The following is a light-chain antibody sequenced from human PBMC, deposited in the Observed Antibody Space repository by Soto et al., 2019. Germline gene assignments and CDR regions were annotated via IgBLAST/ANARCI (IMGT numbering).Light chain of an antibody. J-gene: IGKJ4*01. CDR1: QAISSN. CDR2: GAS. Sequence: EIVMTQSPATLSVSRGERATLSCRANQAISSNLAWYQQKPGQAPRLLIYGASTRATGIPDRFSGSGSGTEFTLTISSLQPEDFAVYYCQQYGSSPLTFGGGTKVDIK. CDR3: QQYGSSPLT. V-gene: IGKV3-15*01.